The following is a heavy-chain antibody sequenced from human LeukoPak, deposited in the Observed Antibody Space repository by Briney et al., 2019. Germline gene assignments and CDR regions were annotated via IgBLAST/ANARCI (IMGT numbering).Heavy chain of an antibody. J-gene: IGHJ6*02. V-gene: IGHV4-59*08. CDR1: GGSISNYY. Sequence: PSETLSLTCTVSGGSISNYYWSCIRQPPGKGLEWIGYIYYSGSTNYNPSLKSRVTISVDTSKNQFSLKLSSVTAADTAVYYCARQMLEANYYYYGMDVWGQGTTVTVSS. CDR3: ARQMLEANYYYYGMDV. CDR2: IYYSGST. D-gene: IGHD2-8*01.